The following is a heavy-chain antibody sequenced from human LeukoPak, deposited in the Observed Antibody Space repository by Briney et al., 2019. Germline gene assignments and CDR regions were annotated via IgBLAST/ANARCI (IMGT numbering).Heavy chain of an antibody. J-gene: IGHJ6*03. D-gene: IGHD2-8*02. CDR3: ARDLVSYYYMDV. CDR1: GGSISSSSYY. V-gene: IGHV4-39*07. CDR2: IYYSGST. Sequence: SEALSLTCTISGGSISSSSYYWGWIRQPPGKGLEWIGSIYYSGSTYYSPSLKSRVTISVDTSKNQFSLKLSSVTAADTAVYYCARDLVSYYYMDVWGKGTTVTISS.